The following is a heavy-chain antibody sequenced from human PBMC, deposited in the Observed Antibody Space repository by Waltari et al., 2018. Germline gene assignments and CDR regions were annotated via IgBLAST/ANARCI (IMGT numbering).Heavy chain of an antibody. D-gene: IGHD2-21*01. V-gene: IGHV1-69*04. CDR1: GGTFSSYA. J-gene: IGHJ1*01. CDR2: ISPILGIA. Sequence: QVQLVQSGAEVKKPGSSVKVSCKASGGTFSSYAISWVRQAPGQGLEWMRGISPILGIANYAQKFQGRVTITADESTSTAYMELSSLRSEDTAVYYCATTYCGGDCYYAEYFQHWGQGTLVTVSS. CDR3: ATTYCGGDCYYAEYFQH.